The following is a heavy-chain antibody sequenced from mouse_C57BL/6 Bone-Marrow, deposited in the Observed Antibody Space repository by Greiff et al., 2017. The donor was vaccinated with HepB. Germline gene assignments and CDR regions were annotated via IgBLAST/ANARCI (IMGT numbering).Heavy chain of an antibody. V-gene: IGHV1-63*01. Sequence: QVQLKESGAELVRPGTSVKMSCKASGYTFTNYWIGWAKQRPGHGLEWIGDIYPGGGYTNYNEKFKGKATLTADKSSSTAYMQLSSLTSEDSAVYYCARPRWLLLFDYWGQGTTLTVSS. CDR1: GYTFTNYW. D-gene: IGHD2-3*01. J-gene: IGHJ2*01. CDR2: IYPGGGYT. CDR3: ARPRWLLLFDY.